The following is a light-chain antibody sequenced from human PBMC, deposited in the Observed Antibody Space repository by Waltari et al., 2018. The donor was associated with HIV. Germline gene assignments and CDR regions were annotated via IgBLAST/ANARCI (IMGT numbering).Light chain of an antibody. J-gene: IGLJ3*02. CDR1: SSDVGGYTY. CDR2: EVS. Sequence: QSALTQPASVSGSPGQSITISCTGTSSDVGGYTYVSWYQQHPGKAPKLMIYEVSNRPSGVSNRFSGSKSGNTASLTISGLQAEDEADYYCCSCATPNTRVFGGGTKLTVL. CDR3: CSCATPNTRV. V-gene: IGLV2-14*01.